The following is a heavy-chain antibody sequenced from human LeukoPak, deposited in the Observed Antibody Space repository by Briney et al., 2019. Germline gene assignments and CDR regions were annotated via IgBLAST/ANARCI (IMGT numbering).Heavy chain of an antibody. Sequence: SETLSLTCTVSGGSISSGGYYWSWIRQPPGKGLEWIGYIYHSGSTYYNPSLKSRVTISVDRSKNQFSLKLSSVTAADTAVYYCASGNYDFWSGYYNWFDPWGQGTLVTVSS. J-gene: IGHJ5*02. CDR3: ASGNYDFWSGYYNWFDP. CDR1: GGSISSGGYY. CDR2: IYHSGST. V-gene: IGHV4-30-2*01. D-gene: IGHD3-3*01.